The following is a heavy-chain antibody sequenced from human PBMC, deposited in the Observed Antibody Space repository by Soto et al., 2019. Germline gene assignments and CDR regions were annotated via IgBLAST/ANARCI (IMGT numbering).Heavy chain of an antibody. V-gene: IGHV2-5*02. J-gene: IGHJ2*01. D-gene: IGHD3-10*01. CDR3: AHSEGSRDGDSPYWYFDI. CDR1: GFSVDSHAVG. CDR2: IYWDDDK. Sequence: QITLKESGPTLVKPTQTLTLTCTFSGFSVDSHAVGVGWFRQPPGKALQWLALIYWDDDKRYSPSLKSRLTITKGTSKNQVVLTMTNMDPVDTATYYCAHSEGSRDGDSPYWYFDIWGSGTPVTVSS.